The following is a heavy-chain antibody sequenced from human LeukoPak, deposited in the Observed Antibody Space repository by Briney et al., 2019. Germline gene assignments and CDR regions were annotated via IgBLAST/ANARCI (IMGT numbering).Heavy chain of an antibody. CDR2: IYYSGST. D-gene: IGHD2-2*01. CDR3: ARDTVVPAAMTYYYYGMDV. CDR1: GGSISSYY. J-gene: IGHJ6*04. Sequence: PSETLSLTCTVSGGSISSYYWSWIRQPPGKGLEWIGYIYYSGSTNYNPTLKSRVTISVDTSKNQFSLKLSSVTAADTAVYYCARDTVVPAAMTYYYYGMDVWGKGTTVTVSS. V-gene: IGHV4-59*01.